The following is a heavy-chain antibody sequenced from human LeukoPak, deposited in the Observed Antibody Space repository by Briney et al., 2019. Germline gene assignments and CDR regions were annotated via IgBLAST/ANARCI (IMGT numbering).Heavy chain of an antibody. CDR3: ARGWIAETTVVTPYNY. CDR2: INAGNGNT. V-gene: IGHV1-3*01. Sequence: ASVKVSCKASGYTFTSYAMHWVRQAPGQRLEWMGWINAGNGNTKYSQKFQGRVTITADESTSTAYMELKSLRSEDTAMYYCARGWIAETTVVTPYNYWGQGTLVTVSS. CDR1: GYTFTSYA. J-gene: IGHJ4*02. D-gene: IGHD4-23*01.